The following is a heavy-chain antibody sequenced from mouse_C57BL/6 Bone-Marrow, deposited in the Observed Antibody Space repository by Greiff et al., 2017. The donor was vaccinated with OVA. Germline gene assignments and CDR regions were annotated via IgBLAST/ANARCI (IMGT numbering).Heavy chain of an antibody. Sequence: QVQLKESGAELVRPGTSVKVSCKASGYAFTNYLIEWVKQRPGQGLEWIGVINPGSGGTNYNEKFKGKATLTADKSSSTAYMQLSSLTSEDSAVYFCARQASSPWFAYWGQGTLVTVSA. D-gene: IGHD1-1*01. J-gene: IGHJ3*01. V-gene: IGHV1-54*01. CDR1: GYAFTNYL. CDR2: INPGSGGT. CDR3: ARQASSPWFAY.